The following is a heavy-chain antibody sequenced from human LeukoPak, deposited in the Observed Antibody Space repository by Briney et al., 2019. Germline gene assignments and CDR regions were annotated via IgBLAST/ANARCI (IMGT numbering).Heavy chain of an antibody. Sequence: GESLKISCKGSGYSFTSYWIGWVRQMPGKGLDWMGIIYPGDSDTRYSPSFQGQVTISADKSISTAYLQWSSLKASDTAMYYCARLISPRYYYDSSGYPQGAFDIWGQGTMVTVSS. CDR1: GYSFTSYW. CDR3: ARLISPRYYYDSSGYPQGAFDI. J-gene: IGHJ3*02. CDR2: IYPGDSDT. V-gene: IGHV5-51*01. D-gene: IGHD3-22*01.